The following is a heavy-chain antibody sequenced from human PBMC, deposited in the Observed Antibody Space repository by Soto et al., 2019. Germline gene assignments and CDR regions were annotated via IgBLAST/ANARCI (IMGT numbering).Heavy chain of an antibody. V-gene: IGHV1-69*12. CDR3: ARVQRFMVTSWFDP. CDR1: GGTFSSYA. J-gene: IGHJ5*02. CDR2: IIPIFGTA. Sequence: QVQLVQSGAEVKKPGSSVKVSCKASGGTFSSYAISWVRQAPGQGLEWMGGIIPIFGTANYAQKFQGRVTSTADESTSTVYREMSSLRSEDTAVYYCARVQRFMVTSWFDPWGQGTLVTVSS. D-gene: IGHD5-18*01.